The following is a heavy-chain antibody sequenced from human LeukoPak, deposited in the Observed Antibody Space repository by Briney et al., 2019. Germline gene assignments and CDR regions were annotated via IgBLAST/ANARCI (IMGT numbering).Heavy chain of an antibody. CDR1: GFTFTTSA. V-gene: IGHV1-58*02. Sequence: SVKVSCKASGFTFTTSAMQWVRQARGQRLEWIGWIVVGSGNTNYAQEFQERVTTTRDMSTSTAYMELSSLRSEDTAVYYCAAALYSSSWYNAFDIWGQGTMVTVSS. CDR2: IVVGSGNT. D-gene: IGHD6-13*01. CDR3: AAALYSSSWYNAFDI. J-gene: IGHJ3*02.